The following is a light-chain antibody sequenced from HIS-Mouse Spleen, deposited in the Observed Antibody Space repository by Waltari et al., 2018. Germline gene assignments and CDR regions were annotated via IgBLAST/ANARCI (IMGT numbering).Light chain of an antibody. V-gene: IGLV3-1*01. Sequence: SYELTQPPSVSVSPGQPASITCSGDKLGDKYACWYQQKPGQSPVLVIYQTSKRPPGIPERFSGSNSGNTATLTISGTQAMDEADYYCQAWDSSTVVFGGGTKLTVL. J-gene: IGLJ2*01. CDR1: KLGDKY. CDR2: QTS. CDR3: QAWDSSTVV.